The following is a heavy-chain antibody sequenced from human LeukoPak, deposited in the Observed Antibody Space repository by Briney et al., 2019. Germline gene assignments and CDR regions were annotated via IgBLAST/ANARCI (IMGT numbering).Heavy chain of an antibody. Sequence: SGTLSLTCTVSGGPISDYYWTWIRQSPGQGLEWIGYVYNSGITDYNPSLKSRLTISLDTSKNQFSLRLSSMTAADTAVYYCARSRGLAGAATVIDYWGQGTRVIVSS. J-gene: IGHJ4*02. D-gene: IGHD6-25*01. CDR1: GGPISDYY. V-gene: IGHV4-59*08. CDR3: ARSRGLAGAATVIDY. CDR2: VYNSGIT.